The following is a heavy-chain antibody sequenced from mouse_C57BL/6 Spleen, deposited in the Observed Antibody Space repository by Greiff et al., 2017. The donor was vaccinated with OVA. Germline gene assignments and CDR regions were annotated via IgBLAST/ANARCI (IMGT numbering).Heavy chain of an antibody. CDR1: GYTFTEYT. CDR2: FYPGSGSI. CDR3: ARHEDVWSWFAY. V-gene: IGHV1-62-2*01. Sequence: QVQLKESGAELVKPGASVKLSCKASGYTFTEYTIHWVKQRSGQGLEWIGWFYPGSGSIKYNEKFKDKATLTADKSSSTAYMELSRLTSEDSAVYFCARHEDVWSWFAYWGQGTLVTVSA. J-gene: IGHJ3*01. D-gene: IGHD2-10*02.